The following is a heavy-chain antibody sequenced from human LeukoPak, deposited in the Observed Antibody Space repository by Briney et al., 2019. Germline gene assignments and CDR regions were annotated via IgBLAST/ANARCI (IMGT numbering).Heavy chain of an antibody. Sequence: PGGSLRLSCAVSGFTFNSPWMGWVRQAPGKGLEWVANIKQVGSEKYYVDSVKGRFTISRDNAKNSLYLQMNSLRAEDTAVYYCGRDGGYSYGYYSDYWGQGTLVTVSP. V-gene: IGHV3-7*01. CDR1: GFTFNSPW. D-gene: IGHD5-18*01. J-gene: IGHJ4*02. CDR2: IKQVGSEK. CDR3: GRDGGYSYGYYSDY.